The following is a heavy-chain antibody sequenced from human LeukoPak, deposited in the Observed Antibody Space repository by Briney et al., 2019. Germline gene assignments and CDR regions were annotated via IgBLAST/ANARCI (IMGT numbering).Heavy chain of an antibody. CDR3: ARDPYYYGSGSYIEGAFDI. V-gene: IGHV3-21*01. J-gene: IGHJ3*02. Sequence: GGSLRLSCAASGFTFSSYSMNWVRQAPGKGLEWVSSISSSSSYIYYADSVKGRFTISRDNAKNSLYLQMNSLRAEDTAVYYCARDPYYYGSGSYIEGAFDIWGQGTMVTVSS. CDR2: ISSSSSYI. CDR1: GFTFSSYS. D-gene: IGHD3-10*01.